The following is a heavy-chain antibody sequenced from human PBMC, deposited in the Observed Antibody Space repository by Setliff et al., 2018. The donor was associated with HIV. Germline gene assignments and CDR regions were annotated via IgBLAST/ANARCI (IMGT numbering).Heavy chain of an antibody. Sequence: SETLSLTCAVYGGSFSGYYWSWIRQPPGKGLEWIGEINHSGSTNYNPSLKSRVTISVDTSKNQFSLKLRSLTAADTAVYYCARGNYYESGTYYKDGDYYYYYYMDVWGKGTTVTVSS. D-gene: IGHD3-10*01. CDR2: INHSGST. CDR3: ARGNYYESGTYYKDGDYYYYYYMDV. V-gene: IGHV4-34*01. J-gene: IGHJ6*03. CDR1: GGSFSGYY.